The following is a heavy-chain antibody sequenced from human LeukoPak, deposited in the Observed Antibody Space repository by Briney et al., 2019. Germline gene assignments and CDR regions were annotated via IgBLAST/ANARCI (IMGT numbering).Heavy chain of an antibody. D-gene: IGHD3-22*01. CDR2: LSGSGGTT. Sequence: PGGSLRLSCAASGFTFSDYTINWVRQAPGKGLEWVSGLSGSGGTTYYADSVKGRFTISRDNSKNTLYLQMDSLRAEDTAVYFRARAMMVVANLWGVYDYWGQGTLVTVSS. J-gene: IGHJ4*02. CDR1: GFTFSDYT. CDR3: ARAMMVVANLWGVYDY. V-gene: IGHV3-23*01.